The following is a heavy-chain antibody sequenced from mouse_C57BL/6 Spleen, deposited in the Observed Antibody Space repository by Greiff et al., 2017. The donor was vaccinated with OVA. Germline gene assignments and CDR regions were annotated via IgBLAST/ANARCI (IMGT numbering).Heavy chain of an antibody. D-gene: IGHD2-2*01. CDR2: ISGGGGNT. CDR3: ARHWGLRYYFDY. CDR1: GFTFSSYT. J-gene: IGHJ2*01. V-gene: IGHV5-9*01. Sequence: EVMLVESGGGLVKPGGSLKLSCAASGFTFSSYTMSWVRQTPEKRLEWVATISGGGGNTCYPDSVKGRFTISRDNAKNTLYLQMSSLRSEDTALYYCARHWGLRYYFDYWGQGTTLTVSS.